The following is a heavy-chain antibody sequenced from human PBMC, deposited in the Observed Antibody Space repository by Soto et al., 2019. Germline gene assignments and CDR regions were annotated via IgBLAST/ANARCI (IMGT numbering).Heavy chain of an antibody. D-gene: IGHD3-22*01. CDR1: GYTFTNFY. Sequence: ASVKVSCKASGYTFTNFYMHWVRQAPGQGLEWMGIINPSGGGTSYPQKFQGRVTMTRDTSTSTVYMELSSLRSEDTAVYYCARFDSSGYSFDYWGRGTLVTVSS. CDR2: INPSGGGT. V-gene: IGHV1-46*01. J-gene: IGHJ4*02. CDR3: ARFDSSGYSFDY.